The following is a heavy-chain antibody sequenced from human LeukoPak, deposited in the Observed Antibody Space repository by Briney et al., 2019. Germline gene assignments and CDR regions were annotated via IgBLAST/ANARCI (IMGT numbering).Heavy chain of an antibody. Sequence: PGGSLRLSCAASGFTFSSYAMSWVRQAPGKGLEWVSAISGNGGSTYYADSVKGRFTISRDNSKNTLYLQMNSLRAEDTAVYYCARVLDAGAAAGTGFDYWGQGTLVTVSS. CDR3: ARVLDAGAAAGTGFDY. CDR2: ISGNGGST. D-gene: IGHD6-13*01. CDR1: GFTFSSYA. V-gene: IGHV3-23*01. J-gene: IGHJ4*02.